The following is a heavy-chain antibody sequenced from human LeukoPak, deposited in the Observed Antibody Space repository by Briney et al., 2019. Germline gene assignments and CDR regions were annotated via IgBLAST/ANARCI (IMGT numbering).Heavy chain of an antibody. CDR3: ARGPDPNYDSSGYCDY. J-gene: IGHJ4*02. D-gene: IGHD3-22*01. V-gene: IGHV4-59*01. CDR1: GGSISSYY. CDR2: IYYSGST. Sequence: SETLSLTCTVSGGSISSYYWSWIRQPPGKGLEWIGYIYYSGSTNYNPSLKSRVTISVDTSKNQFSLKLSSVTAADTAVYYCARGPDPNYDSSGYCDYWGQVTLVTVSS.